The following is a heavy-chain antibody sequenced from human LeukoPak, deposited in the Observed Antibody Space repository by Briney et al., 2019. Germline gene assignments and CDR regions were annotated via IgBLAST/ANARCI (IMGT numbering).Heavy chain of an antibody. CDR1: GGSISSGSYY. CDR3: ARSTMIEENWFDP. D-gene: IGHD3-22*01. CDR2: IYTSGST. V-gene: IGHV4-61*02. Sequence: SQTLSLTCTVSGGSISSGSYYWSWIRQPAGKGLEWIGRIYTSGSTNYNPSLKSRVTISVDTSKNQFSLKLSSVTAADTAVYYCARSTMIEENWFDPWGRGTLVTVSS. J-gene: IGHJ5*02.